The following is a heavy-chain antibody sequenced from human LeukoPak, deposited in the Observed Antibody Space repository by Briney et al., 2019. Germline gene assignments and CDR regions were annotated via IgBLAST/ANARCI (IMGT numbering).Heavy chain of an antibody. CDR1: GFTFSSYG. J-gene: IGHJ4*02. Sequence: GGSLRLSCAASGFTFSSYGMHWVRQAPGKGLEWVAVISYDGSSKYYADSVKGRFTISRDNAKNTLYLQMNSLRAEDTAVYYCARMFHYWGQGTLVTVSS. V-gene: IGHV3-30*03. CDR2: ISYDGSSK. CDR3: ARMFHY.